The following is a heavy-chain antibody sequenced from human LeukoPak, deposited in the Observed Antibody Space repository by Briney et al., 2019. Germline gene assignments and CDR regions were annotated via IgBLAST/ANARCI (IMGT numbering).Heavy chain of an antibody. CDR3: AREILRFDI. CDR2: INTDSGNP. V-gene: IGHV7-4-1*02. J-gene: IGHJ3*02. CDR1: GYSFNSQG. Sequence: GASVKVSCKASGYSFNSQGMNWVRQAPGQGFEWMGWINTDSGNPTYAQGFTGRVVFSLDSSVSTAYLQISNLMPEDTAKYYCAREILRFDIWGQGTMVIVSS.